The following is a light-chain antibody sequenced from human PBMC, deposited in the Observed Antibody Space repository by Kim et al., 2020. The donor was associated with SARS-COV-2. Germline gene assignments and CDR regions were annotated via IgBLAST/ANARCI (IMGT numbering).Light chain of an antibody. CDR3: QQYNNWPLT. CDR2: GAS. CDR1: QSVGSN. J-gene: IGKJ4*01. Sequence: VSPGESAALACRASQSVGSNLDWYQQKPGQAPRLLVYGASTRATGIPARISGSGSGTEFTLTISSLQSEDFAVYYCQQYNNWPLTFGGGTKVDIK. V-gene: IGKV3-15*01.